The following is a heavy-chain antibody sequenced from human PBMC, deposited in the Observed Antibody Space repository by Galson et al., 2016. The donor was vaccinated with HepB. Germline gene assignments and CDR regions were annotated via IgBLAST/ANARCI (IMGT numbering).Heavy chain of an antibody. CDR1: GGSISSGGYY. Sequence: TLSLTCVVSGGSISSGGYYWRWIRQPPGKGLERIGDIYHSGRTNYNQSLKSRVTISVDRPKNQFSLILNPVTAADTAVYYCARSRSIAAVAELSYYFDYWGQGTLVTVSS. CDR3: ARSRSIAAVAELSYYFDY. V-gene: IGHV4-30-2*01. J-gene: IGHJ4*02. CDR2: IYHSGRT. D-gene: IGHD6-13*01.